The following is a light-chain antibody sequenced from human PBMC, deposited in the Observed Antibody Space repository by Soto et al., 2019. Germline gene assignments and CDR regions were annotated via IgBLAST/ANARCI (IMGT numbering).Light chain of an antibody. CDR3: SSYTRSSTLVV. CDR2: EVS. Sequence: QSALTQPASVSGSPGQSITISCTGNSSDVGGYNYVSWYQQHPGKAPKLMIYEVSNRPSGVSNRFSGSKSGNTASLTISGLQAEDEADYYCSSYTRSSTLVVFGGGTQLTVL. CDR1: SSDVGGYNY. J-gene: IGLJ2*01. V-gene: IGLV2-14*01.